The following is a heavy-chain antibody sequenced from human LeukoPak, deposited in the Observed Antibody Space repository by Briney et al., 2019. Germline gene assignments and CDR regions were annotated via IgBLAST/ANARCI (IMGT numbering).Heavy chain of an antibody. CDR2: IYNSGST. CDR3: ARGMELVSTPFDH. J-gene: IGHJ4*02. D-gene: IGHD5/OR15-5a*01. Sequence: SEILSLTCTVSGASLSNYYWTWIRQPPGKGLEWIGYIYNSGSTNYDPSLKSRVTISMDMSKKQFSLKLTSVTAADTAVYYCARGMELVSTPFDHWGQGTLVTVSS. CDR1: GASLSNYY. V-gene: IGHV4-59*01.